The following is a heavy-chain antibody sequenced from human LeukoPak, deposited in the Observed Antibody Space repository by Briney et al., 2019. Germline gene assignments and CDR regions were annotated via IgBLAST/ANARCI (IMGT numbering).Heavy chain of an antibody. Sequence: PGGSPRLSCVASGFTFNHYAMSWVRQAPGKGLEWVASVSENGDGTMYPDSVKGRFAISRDNSRKTVLLQVNSLRVEDAATYYCARGWTTFHHWGQGALVTVSS. D-gene: IGHD1-1*01. J-gene: IGHJ4*02. CDR2: VSENGDGT. CDR3: ARGWTTFHH. V-gene: IGHV3-23*01. CDR1: GFTFNHYA.